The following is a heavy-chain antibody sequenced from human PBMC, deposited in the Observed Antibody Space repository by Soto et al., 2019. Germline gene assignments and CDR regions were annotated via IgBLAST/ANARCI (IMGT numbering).Heavy chain of an antibody. CDR3: ARVSTIGYDSSGYHPNSIDY. Sequence: KTSETLSLTCTVSGGSISSYYWSWIRQPPGKGLEWIGYIYYSGSTNYNPSLKSRVTISVDTSKNQFSLKLSSVTAADTAVYYCARVSTIGYDSSGYHPNSIDYWGQGTLVTVSS. D-gene: IGHD3-22*01. J-gene: IGHJ4*02. V-gene: IGHV4-59*01. CDR1: GGSISSYY. CDR2: IYYSGST.